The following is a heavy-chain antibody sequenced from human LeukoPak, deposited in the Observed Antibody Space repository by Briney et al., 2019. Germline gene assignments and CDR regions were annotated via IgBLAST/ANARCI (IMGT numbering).Heavy chain of an antibody. D-gene: IGHD6-6*01. CDR2: ISITSSYK. J-gene: IGHJ5*01. CDR1: GFTFSNYY. Sequence: PGGSLRLSCVASGFTFSNYYMSWIRQAPGMGLEWVSYISITSSYKEYADSVKGRFTISRDNGQNSLYLQMNGLRAEDTAVYYCAREDSSSAFDSWGQGTLVSVSS. CDR3: AREDSSSAFDS. V-gene: IGHV3-11*06.